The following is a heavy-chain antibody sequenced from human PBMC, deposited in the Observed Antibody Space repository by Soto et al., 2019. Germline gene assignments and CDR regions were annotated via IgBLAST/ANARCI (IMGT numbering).Heavy chain of an antibody. CDR1: GYSFATSG. Sequence: QVQLVQSGTEVKKPGASMKVSCKASGYSFATSGISWVRQAPGQGLEWMGWISAYNGNTNYDQKLQDRIIMTTDTSTSTAYRELRSLRSDDTAVYYCARAGQYYDSSGYADWGQGTLVTVSS. CDR2: ISAYNGNT. D-gene: IGHD3-22*01. CDR3: ARAGQYYDSSGYAD. J-gene: IGHJ4*02. V-gene: IGHV1-18*01.